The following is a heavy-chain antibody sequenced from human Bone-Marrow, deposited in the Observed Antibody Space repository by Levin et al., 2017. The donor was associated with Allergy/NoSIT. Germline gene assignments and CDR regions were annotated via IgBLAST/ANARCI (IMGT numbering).Heavy chain of an antibody. CDR1: GYTFTGYY. CDR3: ARCSYDTLTGYYNVFAS. J-gene: IGHJ4*02. D-gene: IGHD3-9*01. V-gene: IGHV1-2*02. Sequence: GESLKISCKASGYTFTGYYMHWVRQAPGQGLEWMGWMNPNSSDTNYAQKFQGRVTMTRDTSISTAYMELSRLRSDDTAVYYCARCSYDTLTGYYNVFASWGQGTLVTVSS. CDR2: MNPNSSDT.